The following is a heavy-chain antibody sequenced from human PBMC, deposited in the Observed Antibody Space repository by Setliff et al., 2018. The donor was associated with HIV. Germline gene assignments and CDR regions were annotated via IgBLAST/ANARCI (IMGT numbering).Heavy chain of an antibody. CDR2: FDPKDGKT. Sequence: ASVKVSCKVSGYTLTELSRHWVRQAPGKGLEWMGSFDPKDGKTRYAQKFQGRVSITRDTSATTAYMELSSLTSEDTAVYYCARDGCSGQRCYLFNWFDPWGQGTLVTVSS. D-gene: IGHD2-15*01. CDR1: GYTLTELS. CDR3: ARDGCSGQRCYLFNWFDP. V-gene: IGHV1-24*01. J-gene: IGHJ5*02.